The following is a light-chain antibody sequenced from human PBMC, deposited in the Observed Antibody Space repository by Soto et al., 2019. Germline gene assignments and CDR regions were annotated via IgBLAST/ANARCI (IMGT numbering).Light chain of an antibody. J-gene: IGKJ2*01. CDR1: QSVSSN. CDR2: DAS. Sequence: EIVLTQSPATLSLSPGERATLSCRASQSVSSNLAWYQQKPGQAPRLLIYDASNRVTGIPARFSGSGSGTDFTLTISSLEPEDFAVYYCQQRSNWPYTFGQGTKLEIK. V-gene: IGKV3-11*01. CDR3: QQRSNWPYT.